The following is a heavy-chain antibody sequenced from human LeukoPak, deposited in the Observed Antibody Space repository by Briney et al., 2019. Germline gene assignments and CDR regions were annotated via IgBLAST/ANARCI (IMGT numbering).Heavy chain of an antibody. D-gene: IGHD3-10*01. J-gene: IGHJ4*02. V-gene: IGHV3-30*04. CDR2: ASYDGGHK. CDR3: AKIYYGSGSYLVGYFDY. CDR1: GFTFTSYT. Sequence: GGSLRLSCAASGFTFTSYTVHWVRQAPGKGLEWVATASYDGGHKYYADSVKGRFTISRDNSKNTLYLQMNSLRAEDTAVYYCAKIYYGSGSYLVGYFDYWGQGTLVTVSS.